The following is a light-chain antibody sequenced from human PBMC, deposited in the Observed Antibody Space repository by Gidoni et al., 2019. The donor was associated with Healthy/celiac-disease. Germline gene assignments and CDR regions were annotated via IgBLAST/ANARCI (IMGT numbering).Light chain of an antibody. J-gene: IGKJ4*01. CDR3: QPRINWPFT. V-gene: IGKV3-11*01. Sequence: EIVLTQSPATLSLSPGERATPSCRDRQSVSRCLAWYQQKPGQAPRLLIYDAINRATGIPARFKGSGSWTNFTLTISSLAPEEFAVYYWQPRINWPFTFGGGTKVEIK. CDR1: QSVSRC. CDR2: DAI.